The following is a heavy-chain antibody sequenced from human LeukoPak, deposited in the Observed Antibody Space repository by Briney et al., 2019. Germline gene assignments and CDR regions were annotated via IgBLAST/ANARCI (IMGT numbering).Heavy chain of an antibody. CDR1: GYAITSGGFS. D-gene: IGHD2-2*01. CDR2: IYDRGPA. Sequence: SETLSLTCTVSGYAITSGGFSWNWIRQPPGKGLEWIGCIYDRGPAYYNPSLKSRFTISVDRPKNQFFLNVTSLTAADTAVYYCAREGPAASASMLFYYFMDVWGQGTTVTVSS. J-gene: IGHJ6*03. CDR3: AREGPAASASMLFYYFMDV. V-gene: IGHV4-30-2*01.